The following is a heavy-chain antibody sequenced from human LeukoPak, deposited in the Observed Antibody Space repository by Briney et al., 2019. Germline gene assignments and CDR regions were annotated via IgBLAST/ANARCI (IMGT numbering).Heavy chain of an antibody. D-gene: IGHD3-22*01. J-gene: IGHJ4*02. CDR1: GFTVSSNY. Sequence: PGGSLRLSCAASGFTVSSNYMSWVRQAPGKGLEWVSVIYSGGSTYYADSVKGRFTISRDNSKNTLYLQMNSLRAEDTAVYYCASGDYYDSSSYPADDYWGQGTLVTVSS. V-gene: IGHV3-66*01. CDR3: ASGDYYDSSSYPADDY. CDR2: IYSGGST.